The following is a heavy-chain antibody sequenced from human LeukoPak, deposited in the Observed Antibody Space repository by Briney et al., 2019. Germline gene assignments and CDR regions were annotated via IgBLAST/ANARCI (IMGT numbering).Heavy chain of an antibody. D-gene: IGHD5-12*01. CDR2: VNSGSSST. V-gene: IGHV3-23*03. J-gene: IGHJ4*02. CDR3: AKRGSGRYFDY. CDR1: QFTFSNYD. Sequence: RPGGSLRLSCAASQFTFSNYDMSWVSQAPGRGLEWVSVVNSGSSSTSYADSVKGRFTISRDNSENTVYLQMNSLRAEDTAVYYCAKRGSGRYFDYWGQGTLVTVSS.